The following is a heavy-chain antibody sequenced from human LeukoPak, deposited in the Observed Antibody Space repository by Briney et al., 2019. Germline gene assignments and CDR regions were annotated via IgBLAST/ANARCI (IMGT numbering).Heavy chain of an antibody. V-gene: IGHV1-18*01. CDR1: GYTFTSYG. D-gene: IGHD3-16*02. J-gene: IGHJ6*02. Sequence: ASVKVSCKASGYTFTSYGISWVRQAPGQGLEWMGWISAYNGNTNYAQKLQGRVTMTTDTSTSTAYMELRSLRSDDTAVYYCARDTHIVHTSYYYYGMDVWGQGTAVTVSS. CDR3: ARDTHIVHTSYYYYGMDV. CDR2: ISAYNGNT.